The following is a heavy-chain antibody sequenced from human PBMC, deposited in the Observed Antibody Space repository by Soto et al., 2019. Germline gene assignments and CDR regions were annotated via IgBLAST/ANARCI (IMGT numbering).Heavy chain of an antibody. CDR1: GFSFSDYY. CDR2: ISTTSGFT. Sequence: GGSLRLSCAASGFSFSDYYMSWIRQAPGKGLEWVSYISTTSGFTKYADSVKGRFTISRDNAKNSLYLQMNSLRAEDTAVYYCARDKITGLFDYWGQGT. J-gene: IGHJ4*02. V-gene: IGHV3-11*05. D-gene: IGHD2-8*02. CDR3: ARDKITGLFDY.